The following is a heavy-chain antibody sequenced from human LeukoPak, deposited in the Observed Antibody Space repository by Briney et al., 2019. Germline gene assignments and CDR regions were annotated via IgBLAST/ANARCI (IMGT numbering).Heavy chain of an antibody. Sequence: KPSETLSLTCAVSGGSITTTNWWSWVRQPPGKGLEWIGSIYYSGSTYYNPSLKSRVTISVDTSKNQFSLKLSSVTAADTAVYYCASTGYSYAVNEIHAFDIWGQGTTVTVSS. CDR3: ASTGYSYAVNEIHAFDI. CDR1: GGSITTTNW. J-gene: IGHJ3*02. CDR2: IYYSGST. D-gene: IGHD5-18*01. V-gene: IGHV4-39*01.